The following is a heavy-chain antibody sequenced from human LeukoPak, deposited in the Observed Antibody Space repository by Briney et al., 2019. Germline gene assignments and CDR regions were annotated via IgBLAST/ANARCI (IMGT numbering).Heavy chain of an antibody. V-gene: IGHV3-23*01. CDR3: AKESRRTPGGGWFDP. D-gene: IGHD2-8*02. Sequence: GSLRLSCPASGFTFSSYALNWVRQGPGKGLEWVSAISGSGGTTYYADSVKGRFTISRDNSKNTLFLQMNSLRAEDTAVYYCAKESRRTPGGGWFDPWGQGTLVTVSS. CDR1: GFTFSSYA. CDR2: ISGSGGTT. J-gene: IGHJ5*02.